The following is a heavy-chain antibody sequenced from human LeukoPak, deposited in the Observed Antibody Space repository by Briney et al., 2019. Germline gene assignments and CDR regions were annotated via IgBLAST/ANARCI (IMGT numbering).Heavy chain of an antibody. CDR1: GFTFDDYA. J-gene: IGHJ4*02. CDR3: SKYISAHTIFGVVIDY. CDR2: ISWNSGSI. D-gene: IGHD3-3*01. Sequence: PGGSLRLSCVASGFTFDDYAMHWVRQTPGKGLVWVSGISWNSGSIGYADSVKGRFTISRDNAKNSLYLQINSLSAEDTALYYCSKYISAHTIFGVVIDYCGQATLVTGSS. V-gene: IGHV3-9*01.